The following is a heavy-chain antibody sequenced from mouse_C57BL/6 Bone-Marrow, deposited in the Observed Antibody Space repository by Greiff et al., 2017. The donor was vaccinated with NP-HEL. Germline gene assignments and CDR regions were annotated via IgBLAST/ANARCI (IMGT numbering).Heavy chain of an antibody. CDR3: ARGITTVVADWYFDV. D-gene: IGHD1-1*01. CDR1: GFNIKDYY. J-gene: IGHJ1*03. Sequence: VQLKQSGAELVKPGASVKLSCTASGFNIKDYYMHWVKQRTEQGLEWIGRIDPEDGETKYAPKFQGKATITADTSSNTAYLQLSSLTSEDTAVYYCARGITTVVADWYFDVWGTGTTVTVSS. CDR2: IDPEDGET. V-gene: IGHV14-2*01.